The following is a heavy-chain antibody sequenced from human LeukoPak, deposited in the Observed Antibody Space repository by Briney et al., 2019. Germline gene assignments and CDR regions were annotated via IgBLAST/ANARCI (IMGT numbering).Heavy chain of an antibody. V-gene: IGHV3-7*01. D-gene: IGHD5-12*01. CDR1: GFTFSSYW. CDR3: ARDDMATSGFYGMDV. Sequence: PGGSLRLSCAASGFTFSSYWMSWVRQAPGKGLEWVAIIKHDGSETYYVDSVKGRFTISRDNAKNSLYLHMSSLRAEDTAVYYCARDDMATSGFYGMDVWGQGTTVTVSS. CDR2: IKHDGSET. J-gene: IGHJ6*02.